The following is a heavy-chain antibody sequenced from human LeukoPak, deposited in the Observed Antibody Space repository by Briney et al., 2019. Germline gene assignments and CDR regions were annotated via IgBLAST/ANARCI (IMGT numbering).Heavy chain of an antibody. CDR2: MSPNTGVT. V-gene: IGHV1-2*02. CDR3: AASIIAEGGTASDI. J-gene: IGHJ3*02. Sequence: ASLKLSCKASGCTLTGYFIHWVWQAPGQGLEWMGWMSPNTGVTKYTQRFQGRVTMTRDTSISTAYMELSRLTSDDTAIYYCAASIIAEGGTASDIWGQGTMVTVSS. CDR1: GCTLTGYF. D-gene: IGHD6-19*01.